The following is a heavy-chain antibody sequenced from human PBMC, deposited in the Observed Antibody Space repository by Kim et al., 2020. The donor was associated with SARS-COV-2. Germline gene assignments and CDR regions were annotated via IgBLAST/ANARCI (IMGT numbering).Heavy chain of an antibody. J-gene: IGHJ4*02. D-gene: IGHD1-26*01. V-gene: IGHV4-39*07. Sequence: YTRSLKSRVTISGATSKNQFSLNMRSVTAADTAVYYCACNVGSTPDYYFDYWGRGALVTVSS. CDR3: ACNVGSTPDYYFDY.